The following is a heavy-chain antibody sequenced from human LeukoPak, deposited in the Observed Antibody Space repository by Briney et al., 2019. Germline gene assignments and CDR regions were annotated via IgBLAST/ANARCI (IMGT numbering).Heavy chain of an antibody. V-gene: IGHV3-66*02. CDR3: ARDSSGYFDY. J-gene: IGHJ4*02. Sequence: GGSLRLSCAASGFTVSSNYMSWVRQAPGKGLEWVSVIYSGGSTYYGDSVKGRFTISRDNSKNTLYLQMNSLRAEDTAVYYCARDSSGYFDYWGQGTLVTVSS. CDR1: GFTVSSNY. D-gene: IGHD3-22*01. CDR2: IYSGGST.